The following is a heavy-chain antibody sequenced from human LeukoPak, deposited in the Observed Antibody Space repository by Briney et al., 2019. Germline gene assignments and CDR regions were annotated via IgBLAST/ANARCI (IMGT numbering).Heavy chain of an antibody. V-gene: IGHV4-34*01. J-gene: IGHJ5*02. D-gene: IGHD6-19*01. CDR1: GGSINSGNYY. Sequence: SETLSLTCTVCGGSINSGNYYWSWIRQPPGKGLEWIGEINHSGSTNYNPSLKSRVTISVDTSKNQFSLKLSSVTAADTAVYYCARVAPGYSSGWYRRWRFDPWGQGTLVTVSS. CDR2: INHSGST. CDR3: ARVAPGYSSGWYRRWRFDP.